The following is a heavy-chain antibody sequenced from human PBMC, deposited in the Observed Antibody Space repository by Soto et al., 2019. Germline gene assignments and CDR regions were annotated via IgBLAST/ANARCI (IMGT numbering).Heavy chain of an antibody. CDR2: ISGSGGST. Sequence: HPGGSLRLSCAASGVPFSSYAMSWVRQAPGKGLEWVSAISGSGGSTYYADSVKGRFTISRDNSKNTLYLQMNSLRAEDTAVYYCAKDFLIRFLEWAGDNWFDPWGQGTLVTVSS. CDR3: AKDFLIRFLEWAGDNWFDP. J-gene: IGHJ5*02. V-gene: IGHV3-23*01. D-gene: IGHD3-3*01. CDR1: GVPFSSYA.